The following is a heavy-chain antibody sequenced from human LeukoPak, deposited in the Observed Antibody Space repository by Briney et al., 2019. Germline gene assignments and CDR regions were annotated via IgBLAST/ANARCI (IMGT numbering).Heavy chain of an antibody. CDR1: GFTFSSYA. J-gene: IGHJ4*02. Sequence: ESLRLSCAASGFTFSSYAMNWVRQAPGKGLEWIGEINHSGSTNYNPSLKSRVTISVDTSKNQFSLKLSSVTAADTAVYYCARAEIKLYNQRRYYFDYWGQGTLVTVSS. CDR2: INHSGST. CDR3: ARAEIKLYNQRRYYFDY. V-gene: IGHV4-34*01. D-gene: IGHD3-16*02.